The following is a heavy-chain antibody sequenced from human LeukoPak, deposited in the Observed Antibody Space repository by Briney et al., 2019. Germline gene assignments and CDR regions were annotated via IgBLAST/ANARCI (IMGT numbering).Heavy chain of an antibody. CDR1: GFTFSSYG. CDR2: ISYDGSNN. J-gene: IGHJ4*02. Sequence: PGGSLRLSCAASGFTFSSYGMHWVRQAPGKGLEWVAVISYDGSNNYYADSVRGRFTISRDNSKNTLYLQMNSLRAEDTAVYYCARDLRMDDGYSGYEVDYWGQGTLVTVSS. D-gene: IGHD5-12*01. CDR3: ARDLRMDDGYSGYEVDY. V-gene: IGHV3-30*03.